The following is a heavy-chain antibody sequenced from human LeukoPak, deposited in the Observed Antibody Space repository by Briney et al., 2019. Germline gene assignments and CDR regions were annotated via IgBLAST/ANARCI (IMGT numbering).Heavy chain of an antibody. CDR2: IIPTFGTA. V-gene: IGHV1-69*01. CDR1: GGTFSSYA. D-gene: IGHD3-16*01. J-gene: IGHJ5*02. Sequence: GASVKVSCKASGGTFSSYAISWVRQAPGQGLEWMGGIIPTFGTANYAQKFQGRVTITADESTSTAYMELSSLRSEDTAVYYCARDSFPYTADGFSWGQGTLVTVSS. CDR3: ARDSFPYTADGFS.